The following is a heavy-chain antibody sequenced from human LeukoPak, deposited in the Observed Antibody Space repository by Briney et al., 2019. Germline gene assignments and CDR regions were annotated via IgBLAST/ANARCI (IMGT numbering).Heavy chain of an antibody. V-gene: IGHV4-4*07. Sequence: SETLSLTCPVSGGSVSSYYWSWIRQAAGKGLEWIGRIYSSGSTYYNHSLKTRVTMSLDTSKNQFSLNLTTVTAADTAVYYCARTSARGAQFDYWGQGTLVTVSS. D-gene: IGHD3-10*01. J-gene: IGHJ4*02. CDR3: ARTSARGAQFDY. CDR2: IYSSGST. CDR1: GGSVSSYY.